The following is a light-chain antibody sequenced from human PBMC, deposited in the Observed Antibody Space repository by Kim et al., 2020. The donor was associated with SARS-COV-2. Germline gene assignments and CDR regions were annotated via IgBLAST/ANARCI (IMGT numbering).Light chain of an antibody. Sequence: AWGQTVRITCQGDSLRSDYASWYQQKPGQAPVLVIYGKNNRPSGIPDRFSGSSSGNTASLTITGAQAEDEADYYCNSRDSSGNHYVFGTGTKVTVL. V-gene: IGLV3-19*01. CDR1: SLRSDY. CDR3: NSRDSSGNHYV. J-gene: IGLJ1*01. CDR2: GKN.